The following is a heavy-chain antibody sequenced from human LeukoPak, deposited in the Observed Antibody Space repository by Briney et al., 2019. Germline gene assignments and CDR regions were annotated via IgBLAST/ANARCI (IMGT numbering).Heavy chain of an antibody. CDR3: ARATGRYSSSWLLFDY. J-gene: IGHJ4*02. Sequence: PGGSLRLSCAASGFAVSSNYMSWVRQAPGKGLEWVSVIYSGGSTYYADSVKGRFTISRDNSKNTLYLQMNSLRAEDTAVYYCARATGRYSSSWLLFDYWGQGTLVTVSS. CDR1: GFAVSSNY. CDR2: IYSGGST. V-gene: IGHV3-53*01. D-gene: IGHD6-13*01.